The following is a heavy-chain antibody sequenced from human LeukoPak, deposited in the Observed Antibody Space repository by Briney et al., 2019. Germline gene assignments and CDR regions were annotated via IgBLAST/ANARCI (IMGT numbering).Heavy chain of an antibody. CDR1: GYTFSSYG. J-gene: IGHJ4*02. Sequence: ASVKVSCKASGYTFSSYGISWLRQAPGQGLEWMGWISAYKGKTNYAQKLQDRVTMTTDTSTSTAYMELRSLRPDDTAAYYCARADYESSRDYFDYWGQGTLVTVSS. CDR3: ARADYESSRDYFDY. V-gene: IGHV1-18*01. CDR2: ISAYKGKT. D-gene: IGHD3-22*01.